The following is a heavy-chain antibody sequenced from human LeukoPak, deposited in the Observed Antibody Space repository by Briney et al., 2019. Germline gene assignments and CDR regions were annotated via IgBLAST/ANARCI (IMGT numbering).Heavy chain of an antibody. Sequence: ASVKVSCKASGYTFISYYMHWVRQAPGQGLEWMGIINPSGGSTSYAQKFQGRVTMTRDMSTSTVYIELSSLRSEDTAVYYCAREGYSSSPTSGFDYWGQGTLVTVSS. D-gene: IGHD6-6*01. CDR1: GYTFISYY. CDR3: AREGYSSSPTSGFDY. CDR2: INPSGGST. V-gene: IGHV1-46*01. J-gene: IGHJ4*02.